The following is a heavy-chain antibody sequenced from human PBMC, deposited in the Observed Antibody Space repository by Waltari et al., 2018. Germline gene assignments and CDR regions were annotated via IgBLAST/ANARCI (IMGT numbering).Heavy chain of an antibody. CDR3: ATRSGSYSDDAFDI. D-gene: IGHD1-26*01. CDR1: GGSFSGYY. V-gene: IGHV4-34*01. J-gene: IGHJ3*02. CDR2: INHSGST. Sequence: QVQLQQWGAGLLKPSETLSLTCAVYGGSFSGYYWSWIRQPPGKGLEWIGEINHSGSTNYNPSLKSRVTMTRDTSISTAYMELSRLRSDDTAVYYCATRSGSYSDDAFDIWGQGTMVTVSS.